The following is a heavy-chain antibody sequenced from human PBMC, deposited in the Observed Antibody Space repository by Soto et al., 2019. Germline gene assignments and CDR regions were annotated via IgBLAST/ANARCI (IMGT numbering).Heavy chain of an antibody. CDR3: ARGLVGATYFDX. V-gene: IGHV4-59*01. D-gene: IGHD1-26*01. J-gene: IGHJ4*02. CDR1: GGSISSYY. CDR2: IYYSGST. Sequence: PSETLSLTCTVSGGSISSYYWSWIRQPPGKGLEWIWYIYYSGSTNYNPSLKSRVNISVDTSKNQFSLKLSSVTAADTAVYYCARGLVGATYFDXWGQGTLVTVSX.